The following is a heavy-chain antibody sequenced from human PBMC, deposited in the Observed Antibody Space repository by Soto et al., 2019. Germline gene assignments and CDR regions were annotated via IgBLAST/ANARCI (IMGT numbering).Heavy chain of an antibody. V-gene: IGHV1-69*13. CDR2: IIPIFGTA. D-gene: IGHD2-2*02. CDR1: GGTFSSYA. J-gene: IGHJ5*02. Sequence: SLKVSCKASGGTFSSYAISLVRQAPGQGLEWMGGIIPIFGTANYAQKFQGRVTITADESTSTAYMELSSLRSEDTAVYYCARRYCSSTSCYIEGYNWFDPWGQGTLVTVSS. CDR3: ARRYCSSTSCYIEGYNWFDP.